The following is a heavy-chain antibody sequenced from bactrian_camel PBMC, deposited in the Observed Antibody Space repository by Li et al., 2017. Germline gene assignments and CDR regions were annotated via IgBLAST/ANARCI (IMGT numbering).Heavy chain of an antibody. CDR1: DEIASLYC. CDR3: AADLRASGSMVVHYHREPFEY. Sequence: HVQLVESGGGSVQTGGSLRLSCTFSDEIASLYCLGWFRQTPGQERAGVADIDMDGRTTYAESVKGRFTISKDNAKNTLYLEMSSLKPEDTGMYFCAADLRASGSMVVHYHREPFEY. D-gene: IGHD2*01. CDR2: IDMDGRT. J-gene: IGHJ4*01. V-gene: IGHV3S53*01.